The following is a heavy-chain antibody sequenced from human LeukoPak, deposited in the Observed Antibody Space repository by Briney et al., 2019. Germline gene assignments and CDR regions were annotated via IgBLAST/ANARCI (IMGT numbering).Heavy chain of an antibody. CDR2: INPNIGGT. D-gene: IGHD3-22*01. V-gene: IGHV1-2*02. J-gene: IGHJ3*02. CDR3: ARANTMIVDAFDI. CDR1: GYTFTGYY. Sequence: WASVKVSCTASGYTFTGYYMHWVRQAPGQGLEWMGWINPNIGGTNYAQKFQGRVTMTRDTSISTAYMDLSRLRSDDTAVYYCARANTMIVDAFDIWGQGTMVTVSS.